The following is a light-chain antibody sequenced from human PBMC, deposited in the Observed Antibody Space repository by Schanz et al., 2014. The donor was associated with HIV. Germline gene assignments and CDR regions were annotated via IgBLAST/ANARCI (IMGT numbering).Light chain of an antibody. CDR2: DVN. Sequence: QSALAQPASMSASPGQSITISCVGSSTDIGDDNYVSWYQHHPGTAPKLLIYDVNIRPSGVSDRFAGSKSGNTASLTVSGLQAEDEAYYYCASYAGSNNLVFGGGTKVTVL. CDR3: ASYAGSNNLV. J-gene: IGLJ2*01. V-gene: IGLV2-14*03. CDR1: STDIGDDNY.